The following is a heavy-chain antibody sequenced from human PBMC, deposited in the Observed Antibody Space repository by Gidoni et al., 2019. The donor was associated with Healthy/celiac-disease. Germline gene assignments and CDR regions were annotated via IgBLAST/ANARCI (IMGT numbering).Heavy chain of an antibody. J-gene: IGHJ4*02. CDR3: ARDPPSYSSSWPPDY. CDR2: SSSSSSTI. D-gene: IGHD6-13*01. Sequence: VQLVESGGGLVQPGGSLRLSCAASGFPFSRHSMNWVRQAPGKGLEWVSYSSSSSSTIYDADSVKGRFTISRDNAKNSLYLQMNSLRDEDTAVYYCARDPPSYSSSWPPDYWGQVTLVTVSS. V-gene: IGHV3-48*02. CDR1: GFPFSRHS.